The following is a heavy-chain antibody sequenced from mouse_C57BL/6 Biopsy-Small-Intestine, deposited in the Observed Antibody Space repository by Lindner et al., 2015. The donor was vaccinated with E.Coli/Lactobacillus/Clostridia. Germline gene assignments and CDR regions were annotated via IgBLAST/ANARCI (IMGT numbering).Heavy chain of an antibody. D-gene: IGHD4-1*01. Sequence: VQLQESGGGLVQPKGSLKLSCAAPGFSFNTYAMNWVRQAPGKGLEWVARIRSKSNNYATYYADSVKDRFTISRDDSENMLYLQMNNLKTEDTAMFYCVRELGFVGFDYWGRGTTLTVSS. V-gene: IGHV10-1*01. CDR2: IRSKSNNYAT. CDR1: GFSFNTYA. J-gene: IGHJ2*01. CDR3: VRELGFVGFDY.